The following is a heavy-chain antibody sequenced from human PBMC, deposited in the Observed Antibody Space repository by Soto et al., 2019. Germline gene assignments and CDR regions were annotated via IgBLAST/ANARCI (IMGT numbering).Heavy chain of an antibody. CDR2: ISAYNGNT. CDR1: GYTFTSYG. CDR3: ARADIVVVPAAIFDY. V-gene: IGHV1-18*01. J-gene: IGHJ4*02. D-gene: IGHD2-2*01. Sequence: GASVKVSCKASGYTFTSYGISWVRQAPGQGLEWMGWISAYNGNTNYAQKLQGRVTMTTDTSTSTAYMELRSLRSDDTAVYYCARADIVVVPAAIFDYWGQGTLVTVSS.